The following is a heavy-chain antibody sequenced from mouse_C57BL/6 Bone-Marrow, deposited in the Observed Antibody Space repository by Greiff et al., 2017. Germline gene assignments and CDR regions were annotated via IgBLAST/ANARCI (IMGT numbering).Heavy chain of an antibody. CDR1: GFTFSSYG. CDR3: ARLFQFAY. J-gene: IGHJ3*01. V-gene: IGHV5-6*01. CDR2: ISSGGSYT. Sequence: EVQLQQPGGDLVKPGGSLKLSCAASGFTFSSYGMSWVRQTPDTRLEWVATISSGGSYTYYPDSVKGRFTISRDNANNTLYLQMSSLKSADTAMYYCARLFQFAYWGQGTLVTVSA.